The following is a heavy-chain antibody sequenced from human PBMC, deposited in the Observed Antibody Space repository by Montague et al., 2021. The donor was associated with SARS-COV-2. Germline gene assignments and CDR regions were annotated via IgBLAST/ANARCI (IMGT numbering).Heavy chain of an antibody. D-gene: IGHD4-23*01. CDR2: ISYDGSNK. V-gene: IGHV3-30-3*01. CDR3: ARWDPQTLTLIGLRGKSASDY. Sequence: SRRLSCAASGFTFSSYAMHWVRQAPGKGLEWVAVISYDGSNKYYADSVKGRFTISRDNSKNTLYLQMNSLRAEDTGVYYCARWDPQTLTLIGLRGKSASDYWGQGTLVTVSS. J-gene: IGHJ4*02. CDR1: GFTFSSYA.